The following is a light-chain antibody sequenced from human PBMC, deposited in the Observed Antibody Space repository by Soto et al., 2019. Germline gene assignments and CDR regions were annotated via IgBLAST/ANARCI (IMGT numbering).Light chain of an antibody. V-gene: IGLV2-14*01. CDR1: RSDIGGYNY. CDR2: EVS. J-gene: IGLJ1*01. Sequence: QSVLTQPASVSGSPGQSITISCTGTRSDIGGYNYVSWYQHNPGKAPKLMIYEVSNRPSGVSNLFSGAKSGNTASLTISGLQAADEADYYCTSYTSNNTPVCGNGTKVTVL. CDR3: TSYTSNNTPV.